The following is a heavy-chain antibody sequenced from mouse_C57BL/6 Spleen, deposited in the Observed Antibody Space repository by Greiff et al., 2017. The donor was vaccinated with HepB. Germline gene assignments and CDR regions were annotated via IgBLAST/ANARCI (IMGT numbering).Heavy chain of an antibody. CDR1: GFSFNTYA. D-gene: IGHD2-5*01. J-gene: IGHJ3*01. Sequence: DVKLVESGGGLVQPKGSLKLSCAASGFSFNTYAMNWVRQAPGKGLEWVARIRSKSNNYATYYADSVKDRFTISRDDSESMLYLQMNNLKTEDTAMYYCHSNYVAYWGQGTLVTVSA. CDR3: HSNYVAY. V-gene: IGHV10-1*01. CDR2: IRSKSNNYAT.